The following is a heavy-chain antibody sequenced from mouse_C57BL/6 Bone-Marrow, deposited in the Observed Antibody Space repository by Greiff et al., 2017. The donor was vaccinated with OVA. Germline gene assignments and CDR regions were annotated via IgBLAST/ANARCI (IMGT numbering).Heavy chain of an antibody. CDR3: ARNRDSSGQAFYFDY. Sequence: VKLMESGPGLVAPSQSLSITCTVSGFSFTSYAISWVRQPPGKGLEWLGVIWTGGGTNYNSALKSRLSISKDNSKSQVFLKMNSLQTDDTARYYCARNRDSSGQAFYFDYWGQGTTLTVSS. D-gene: IGHD3-2*02. CDR2: IWTGGGT. J-gene: IGHJ2*01. CDR1: GFSFTSYA. V-gene: IGHV2-9-1*01.